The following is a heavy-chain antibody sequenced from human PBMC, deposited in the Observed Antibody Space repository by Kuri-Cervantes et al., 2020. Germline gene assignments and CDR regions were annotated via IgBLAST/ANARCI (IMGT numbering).Heavy chain of an antibody. CDR1: EYTFTSYC. Sequence: ASVKVSCKTSEYTFTSYCMHWVRQAPGQGLEWMGIINPSGGSTSYAQKFQGRVTMTRDTSTSTVYMALRSLRSDDTAVYYCARVQDFWSGYYSFDYWGQGTLVTVSS. J-gene: IGHJ4*02. CDR2: INPSGGST. CDR3: ARVQDFWSGYYSFDY. V-gene: IGHV1-46*01. D-gene: IGHD3-3*01.